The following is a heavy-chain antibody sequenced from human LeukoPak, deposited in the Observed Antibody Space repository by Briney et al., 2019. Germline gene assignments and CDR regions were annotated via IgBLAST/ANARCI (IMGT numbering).Heavy chain of an antibody. CDR2: INPNSGGT. Sequence: ASVKVSCKASGYTFTSYAMHWVRQAPGQRLEWMGWINPNSGGTNYAQKFQGRVTMTRDTSISTAYMELSRLRSDDTAVYYCARGPSQIMENYMDVWGKGTTVTVSS. D-gene: IGHD3-16*01. V-gene: IGHV1-2*02. J-gene: IGHJ6*03. CDR3: ARGPSQIMENYMDV. CDR1: GYTFTSYA.